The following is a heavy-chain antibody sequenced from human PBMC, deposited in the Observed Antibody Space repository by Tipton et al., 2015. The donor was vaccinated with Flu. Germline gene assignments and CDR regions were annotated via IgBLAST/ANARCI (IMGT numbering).Heavy chain of an antibody. J-gene: IGHJ4*02. CDR3: ARERDTGAYYFDY. Sequence: TLSLTCTVSGGSISSSSYYWGWLRPRPGKGGEWIGSIYYSANPYYNPSLKSRVTISADTSKNQFSLKLSTVTAADTAVYYCARERDTGAYYFDYWGQGTLVTV. D-gene: IGHD5-18*01. CDR1: GGSISSSSYY. V-gene: IGHV4-39*07. CDR2: IYYSANP.